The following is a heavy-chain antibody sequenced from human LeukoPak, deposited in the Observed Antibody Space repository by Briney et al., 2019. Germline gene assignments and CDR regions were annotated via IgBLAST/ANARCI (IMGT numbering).Heavy chain of an antibody. Sequence: SETLSLTCAVSGGSIITNSYNWGWIRQPPGKGLEWIGSIHYSGSTYDNPSLKSRVTLSVDTSKNQFSLKLSSVTAADTAIYYCATQHHEDWFDPWGQGTLVTVSS. CDR1: GGSIITNSYN. V-gene: IGHV4-39*01. CDR3: ATQHHEDWFDP. J-gene: IGHJ5*02. CDR2: IHYSGST.